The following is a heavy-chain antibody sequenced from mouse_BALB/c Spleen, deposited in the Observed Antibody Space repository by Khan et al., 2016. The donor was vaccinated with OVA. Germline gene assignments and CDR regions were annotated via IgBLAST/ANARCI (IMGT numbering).Heavy chain of an antibody. Sequence: QIQLVQSGPELKKPGETVKISCKASGYTFTNYGMNWVKQAPGKGLKWMGWINTYTGEPTYADDFKGRFAFSLETSASTAYLQINNLKDEDTATCFCGSGGYWYFDVWGAGTTVTVSS. CDR1: GYTFTNYG. CDR3: GSGGYWYFDV. CDR2: INTYTGEP. J-gene: IGHJ1*01. D-gene: IGHD1-1*02. V-gene: IGHV9-3-1*01.